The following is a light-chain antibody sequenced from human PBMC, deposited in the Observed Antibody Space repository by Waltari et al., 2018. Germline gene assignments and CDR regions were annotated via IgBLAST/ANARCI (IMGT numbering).Light chain of an antibody. J-gene: IGLJ2*01. V-gene: IGLV4-69*01. CDR3: QGWDTGINV. CDR1: RGPNRYA. CDR2: LDSDGSH. Sequence: QPVLTQPPSASASLGASVKLTCTLNRGPNRYAIASHQQQPEKGPRFLMKLDSDGSHTKGDGIPDRFSGSSSGAERYLILSSLQAEDEADYYCQGWDTGINVFGGGTKLTVL.